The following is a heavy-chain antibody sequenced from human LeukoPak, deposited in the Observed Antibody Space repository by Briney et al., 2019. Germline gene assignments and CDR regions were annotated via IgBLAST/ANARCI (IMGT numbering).Heavy chain of an antibody. D-gene: IGHD4-11*01. CDR2: IYYSGST. Sequence: KPSVTLSLTCTVSGGSISSSSYYWGWIRQPPGKGLEWIGSIYYSGSTYYNPSLKSRVTISVDTSKNQFSLKLSSVTAADTAVYYCASTTVTTGYWGQGTLVTVSS. CDR1: GGSISSSSYY. V-gene: IGHV4-39*01. J-gene: IGHJ4*02. CDR3: ASTTVTTGY.